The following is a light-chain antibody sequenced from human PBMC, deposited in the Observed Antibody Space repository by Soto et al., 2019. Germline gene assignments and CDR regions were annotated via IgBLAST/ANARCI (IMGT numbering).Light chain of an antibody. CDR2: GAS. CDR3: QQYGNSPLVT. V-gene: IGKV3-20*01. J-gene: IGKJ5*01. Sequence: IVLTQSPGTLSLSPGERATLSCRASQSVSSSYLASYQQKPGQAPRLLIYGASSRATGIPDRFSGSGSGTDFTLTISRLEPEDFAVYYCQQYGNSPLVTFGQGTRLEIK. CDR1: QSVSSSY.